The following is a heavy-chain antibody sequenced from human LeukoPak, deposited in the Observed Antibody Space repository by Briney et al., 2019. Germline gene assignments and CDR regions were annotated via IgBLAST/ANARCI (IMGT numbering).Heavy chain of an antibody. CDR3: ARGYSTSWTYYFDY. CDR2: THYGGTT. D-gene: IGHD6-13*01. CDR1: DGAITGYY. V-gene: IGHV4-59*01. Sequence: SETLSLTXTVSDGAITGYYWGWIRQPPGKGLDWVGHTHYGGTTNYNPSLKSRVTISVDTSKNQSSLKVTSVTAADTAVYYCARGYSTSWTYYFDYWGQGALVTVSS. J-gene: IGHJ4*02.